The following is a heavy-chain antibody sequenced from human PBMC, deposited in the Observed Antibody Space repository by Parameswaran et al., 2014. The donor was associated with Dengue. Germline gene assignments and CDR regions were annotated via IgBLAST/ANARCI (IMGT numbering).Heavy chain of an antibody. CDR2: ISSSGSTI. Sequence: GESLKISCAASGFTFSSYEMNWVRQAPGKGLEWVSYISSSGSTIYYADSVKGRFTISRDNAKNSLYLQMNSLRAEDTAVYYCARAAIVVVPAAITPWLAPHDNWFDPWGQGTLVTVSS. J-gene: IGHJ5*02. CDR3: ARAAIVVVPAAITPWLAPHDNWFDP. V-gene: IGHV3-48*03. CDR1: GFTFSSYE. D-gene: IGHD2-2*02.